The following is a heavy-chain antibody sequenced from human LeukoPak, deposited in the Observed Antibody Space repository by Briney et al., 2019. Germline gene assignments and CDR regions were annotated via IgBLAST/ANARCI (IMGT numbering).Heavy chain of an antibody. CDR2: ISSSSYI. CDR1: GFTFSSYS. V-gene: IGHV3-21*01. J-gene: IGHJ6*04. CDR3: ARGSSLVAGFYYGMDV. D-gene: IGHD6-19*01. Sequence: GGSLRLSCAASGFTFSSYSMNWVRQAPGKGLEWVSSISSSSYIYYADSVKGRFTIPRDNAKNSLYLQMNSLRAEETAVYYCARGSSLVAGFYYGMDVWGKGSTVTVS.